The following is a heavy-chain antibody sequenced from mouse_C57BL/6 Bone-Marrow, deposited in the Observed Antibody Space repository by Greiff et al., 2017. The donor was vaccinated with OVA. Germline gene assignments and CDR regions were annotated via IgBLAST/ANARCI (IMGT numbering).Heavy chain of an antibody. CDR1: GFTFSDSY. CDR3: SRGGWEWYFDD. Sequence: LQQSEGGLVQPGSSMKLSCTASGFTFSDSYMAWVRQVPEQGLEWVATINYAGSSPYYLDSLKSRFIFSRDNAKNMLYLQMRRLRSEDTATYYCSRGGWEWYFDDWGTGTTLTVSS. D-gene: IGHD4-1*01. CDR2: INYAGSSP. V-gene: IGHV5-16*01. J-gene: IGHJ1*03.